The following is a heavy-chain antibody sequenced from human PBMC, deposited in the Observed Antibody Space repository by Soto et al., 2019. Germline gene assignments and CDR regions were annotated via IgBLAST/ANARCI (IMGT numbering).Heavy chain of an antibody. V-gene: IGHV4-39*01. CDR3: AGGYGSGSYSPYYYYGMDV. CDR1: GGSISSSSYY. J-gene: IGHJ6*02. Sequence: SSETLSLTCTVSGGSISSSSYYWGWIRQPPGKGLEWIGSIYYSGSTYYKPSLKRRVNISVDTSKKQFSLKLSSVTAADTAVYYCAGGYGSGSYSPYYYYGMDVWGQGTTVT. CDR2: IYYSGST. D-gene: IGHD3-10*01.